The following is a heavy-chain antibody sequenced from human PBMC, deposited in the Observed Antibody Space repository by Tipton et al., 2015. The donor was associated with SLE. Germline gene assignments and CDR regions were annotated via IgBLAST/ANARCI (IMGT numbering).Heavy chain of an antibody. CDR2: IFHGGST. D-gene: IGHD3-22*01. J-gene: IGHJ3*02. CDR1: GYSISSGYY. CDR3: ARERPSSGYGDAFDI. V-gene: IGHV4-38-2*01. Sequence: TLSLTCAVSGYSISSGYYWGWIRQPPGKGLEWIGSIFHGGSTYYNPSLNSRVTISVDTSKNQFSLKLSSVTAADTAMYYCARERPSSGYGDAFDIWGQGTMVTVSS.